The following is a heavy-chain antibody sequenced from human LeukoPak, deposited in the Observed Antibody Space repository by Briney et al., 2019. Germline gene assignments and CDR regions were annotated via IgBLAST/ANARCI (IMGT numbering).Heavy chain of an antibody. J-gene: IGHJ5*02. D-gene: IGHD1-7*01. CDR2: IYYSGST. CDR1: GGSISSGGYY. CDR3: ASITGTTRWFDP. V-gene: IGHV4-31*03. Sequence: SETLSLTCTVSGGSISSGGYYWSWIRQHPGKGLEWIGYIYYSGSTYHNPSLKSRVTISVDTSKNQFSLKLSSVTAADTAVYYCASITGTTRWFDPWGQGTLVTVSS.